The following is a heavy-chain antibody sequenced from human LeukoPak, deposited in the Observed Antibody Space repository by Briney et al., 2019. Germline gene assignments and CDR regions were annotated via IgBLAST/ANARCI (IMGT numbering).Heavy chain of an antibody. CDR2: IYYSGST. CDR3: ASNSGFWSGYYLDY. Sequence: SETLSLTCTVSGGSISSYYWSWIRQPPGKGLEWIGYIYYSGSTNYNPSLKSRVTISVDTSKNQFSLKLSSVTAADTAVYYCASNSGFWSGYYLDYWGQGTLVTVSS. J-gene: IGHJ4*02. D-gene: IGHD3-3*01. CDR1: GGSISSYY. V-gene: IGHV4-59*08.